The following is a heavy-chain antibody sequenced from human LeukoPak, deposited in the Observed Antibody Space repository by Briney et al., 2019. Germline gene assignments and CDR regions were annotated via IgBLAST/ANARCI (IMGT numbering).Heavy chain of an antibody. CDR1: GFIFSSYA. V-gene: IGHV3-30*04. D-gene: IGHD3-9*01. J-gene: IGHJ4*02. CDR3: ARDALAFDWLSLFDY. CDR2: ISYDGSNK. Sequence: GGSLRLSCAASGFIFSSYAMHWVRQAPGKGLEWVAVISYDGSNKYYADSVKGRFTISRDNSKNTLYLQMNSLRAEDTAVYYCARDALAFDWLSLFDYWGQGTLVTVSS.